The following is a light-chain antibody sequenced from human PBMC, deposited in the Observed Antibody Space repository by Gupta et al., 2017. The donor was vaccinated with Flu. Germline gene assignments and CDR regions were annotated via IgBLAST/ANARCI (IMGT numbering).Light chain of an antibody. Sequence: YLNWYKQKPGEAPKLLVYRASSWQSGVPSRFSGSGYGTDLPLTISSRQPEDCTSYFSQQTDTTPLLTFGPGTKVDIK. CDR1: Y. CDR3: QQTDTTPLLT. V-gene: IGKV1-39*01. CDR2: RAS. J-gene: IGKJ3*01.